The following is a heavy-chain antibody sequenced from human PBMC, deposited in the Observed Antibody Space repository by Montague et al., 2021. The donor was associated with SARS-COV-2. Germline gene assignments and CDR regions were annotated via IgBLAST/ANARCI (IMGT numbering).Heavy chain of an antibody. J-gene: IGHJ4*02. CDR3: ARRSESSSWYDY. V-gene: IGHV5-10-1*01. Sequence: QSGAEVKKPGESLRISCKGSGYSLTSYWISWVRQMPGKGPECTGWIDPSDSYTNYSPYSQGHVTISADKSISTAYLQWSSLKDSDTAMYYCARRSESSSWYDYWGQGTLVTVPS. CDR2: IDPSDSYT. CDR1: GYSLTSYW. D-gene: IGHD6-13*01.